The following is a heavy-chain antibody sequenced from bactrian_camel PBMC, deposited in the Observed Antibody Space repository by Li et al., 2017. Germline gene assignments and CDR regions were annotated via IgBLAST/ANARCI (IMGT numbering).Heavy chain of an antibody. CDR3: FGGWDVGY. CDR2: LPTGGGTT. J-gene: IGHJ6*01. V-gene: IGHV3S1*01. D-gene: IGHD1*01. Sequence: HVQLVESGGGSVQAGDSLTLSCEVPNHIYMNNCVGWLRTVPGKEREGLASLPTGGGTTSYADSVKGRSTISRDNAKKTLYLQMNSLKAEDSALYNCFGGWDVGYWGQGTQVTVS. CDR1: NHIYMNNC.